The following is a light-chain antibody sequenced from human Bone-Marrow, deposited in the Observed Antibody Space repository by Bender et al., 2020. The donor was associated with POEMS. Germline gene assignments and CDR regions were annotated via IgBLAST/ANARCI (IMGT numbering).Light chain of an antibody. V-gene: IGLV2-11*01. J-gene: IGLJ2*01. CDR3: TSYAGSNNVL. CDR1: SSDVGGYNF. Sequence: QSALTQPRSVSGSPGQSVTISCTGTSSDVGGYNFVSWYQQHPGKAPKLIIFDVNQRPSGVPDRFSGSKSGNTASLTISGLQAEDEADYYCTSYAGSNNVLFGGGTTLTVL. CDR2: DVN.